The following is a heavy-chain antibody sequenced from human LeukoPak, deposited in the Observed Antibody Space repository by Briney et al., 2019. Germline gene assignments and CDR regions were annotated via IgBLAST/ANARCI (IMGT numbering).Heavy chain of an antibody. J-gene: IGHJ5*02. CDR3: AKEEITVAGFDP. D-gene: IGHD6-19*01. CDR1: GFIFSSYG. CDR2: ISYDGSHK. V-gene: IGHV3-30*18. Sequence: GGSLRLSCAASGFIFSSYGMHWVRQAPGKGLDWVALISYDGSHKDYADSVKGRFTISRDNSKNTLYLQMNSLRAEDTAVYYCAKEEITVAGFDPWGQGTLVTVSS.